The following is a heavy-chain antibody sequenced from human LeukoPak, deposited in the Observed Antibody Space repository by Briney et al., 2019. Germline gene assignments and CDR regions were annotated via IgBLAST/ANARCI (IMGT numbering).Heavy chain of an antibody. D-gene: IGHD2-2*03. CDR1: GYTFTGYY. V-gene: IGHV1-2*02. CDR2: INPNSGGT. Sequence: GASVKVSCKASGYTFTGYYMHWVRQAPGQGLEWMGWINPNSGGTNYAQKFQGRVTMTRDTSISTAYMELSRLRSDDTAVYYCARDQLGIVVVPAAMVGFDPWGQGTLVTVSS. CDR3: ARDQLGIVVVPAAMVGFDP. J-gene: IGHJ5*02.